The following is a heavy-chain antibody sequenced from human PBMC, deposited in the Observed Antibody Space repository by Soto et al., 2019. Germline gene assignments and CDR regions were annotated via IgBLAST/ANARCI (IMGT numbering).Heavy chain of an antibody. CDR3: ATSLVTSRTRVDY. V-gene: IGHV4-31*03. CDR1: GASIYTGGFY. Sequence: TLSLTCPVSGASIYTGGFYWSWIRQLPGKGLEWLGYIYYTGSTQYTPSLKSRLTISTDTSDNQFSLRLTSVTAADTAVYYCATSLVTSRTRVDYWGQGTLVTVYS. CDR2: IYYTGST. D-gene: IGHD1-26*01. J-gene: IGHJ4*02.